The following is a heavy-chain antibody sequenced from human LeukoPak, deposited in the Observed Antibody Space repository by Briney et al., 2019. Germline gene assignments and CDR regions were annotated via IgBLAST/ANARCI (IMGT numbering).Heavy chain of an antibody. J-gene: IGHJ6*03. CDR2: IYTSGST. Sequence: SETLSLTCTVSGGSISSYYWSWIRQPPGKGLEWIGYIYTSGSTNYNPSLKSRVTVSVDTSKNQFSLKLSSVTAADTAVYYCASAASNYYYYYMDVWGKGTTVTVSS. CDR3: ASAASNYYYYYMDV. D-gene: IGHD2-2*01. CDR1: GGSISSYY. V-gene: IGHV4-4*09.